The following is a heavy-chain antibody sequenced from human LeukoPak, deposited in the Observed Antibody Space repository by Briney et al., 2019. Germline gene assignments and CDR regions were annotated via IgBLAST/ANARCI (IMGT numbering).Heavy chain of an antibody. J-gene: IGHJ4*02. V-gene: IGHV4-4*02. CDR1: GGSISSSNW. D-gene: IGHD3-9*01. Sequence: SGTLSLTCAVSGGSISSSNWWSWVRQPPGKGLEWIGEIYHSGSTNYNPSLKSRVTISVDKSKNQFSLKLSSVTAADTAVYYCASLFLHYDILTGYRDYWGQGTLVTVSS. CDR2: IYHSGST. CDR3: ASLFLHYDILTGYRDY.